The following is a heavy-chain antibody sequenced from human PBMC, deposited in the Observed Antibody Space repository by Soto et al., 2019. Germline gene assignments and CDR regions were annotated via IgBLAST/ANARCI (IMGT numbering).Heavy chain of an antibody. J-gene: IGHJ6*02. Sequence: ASVKVSCKAAGYTFTSYYMHWVRQAPGQGLEWMRIINPSGGITSYAQKFQGRVTMTRDTSTSTVYMEVRRLRSEDTAVYYCARGGPRQLVIYGMDVWGQGTTVTVSS. V-gene: IGHV1-46*01. CDR3: ARGGPRQLVIYGMDV. D-gene: IGHD6-6*01. CDR2: INPSGGIT. CDR1: GYTFTSYY.